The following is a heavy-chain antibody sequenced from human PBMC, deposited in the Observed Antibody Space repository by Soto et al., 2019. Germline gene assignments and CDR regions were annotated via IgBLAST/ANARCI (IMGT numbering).Heavy chain of an antibody. Sequence: SETLSLTCTVSGGSISSYYWSWIRQPPGKGLEWIGYIYYSGSTNYNPSLKSRVTISVDTSKNQFSLKLSSVTAADTAVYYCARSGGSYLERRFDYWGQGTLVTVSS. D-gene: IGHD1-26*01. CDR1: GGSISSYY. V-gene: IGHV4-59*08. CDR3: ARSGGSYLERRFDY. CDR2: IYYSGST. J-gene: IGHJ4*02.